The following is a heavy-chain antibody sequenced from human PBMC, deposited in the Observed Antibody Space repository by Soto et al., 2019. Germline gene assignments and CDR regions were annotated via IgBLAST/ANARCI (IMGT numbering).Heavy chain of an antibody. V-gene: IGHV3-30*04. CDR3: ARERSNSWYARSQFQH. Sequence: GGSLRLSCAASGFSFSYYAMNWVRQAPGKGLEWVEXXXXXXXXXXXXXSVKGRFTVSRDNSKNTLYLQMNSLRPEDTVVYYCARERSNSWYARSQFQHLGQSNLVNVPS. J-gene: IGHJ1*01. D-gene: IGHD6-13*01. CDR2: XXXXXXXX. CDR1: GFSFSYYA.